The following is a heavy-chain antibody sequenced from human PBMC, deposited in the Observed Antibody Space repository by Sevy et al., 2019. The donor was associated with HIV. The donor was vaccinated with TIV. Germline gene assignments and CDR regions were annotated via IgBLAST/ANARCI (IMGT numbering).Heavy chain of an antibody. V-gene: IGHV5-51*01. J-gene: IGHJ3*02. D-gene: IGHD3-10*01. CDR3: ARRISTPGEEFFAFDI. Sequence: GESLKISCKGSGYSFTSYWIGWVRQMPGKGLEWMGIIYPGDSDTRYSPSFQGQVTISDDKSIRTAYLQWSSLKDSETVMYYCARRISTPGEEFFAFDIWGQGTMVTVSS. CDR1: GYSFTSYW. CDR2: IYPGDSDT.